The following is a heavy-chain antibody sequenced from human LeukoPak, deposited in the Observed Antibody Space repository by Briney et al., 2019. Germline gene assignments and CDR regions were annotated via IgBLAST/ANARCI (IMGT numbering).Heavy chain of an antibody. CDR2: IRSKANSYAT. Sequence: PGGSLRLSCAASGFTFSGSAMHWVRQASGKGLEWVGRIRSKANSYATAYAESVKGRFTISRDDSKNTAYLQMNSLKPEDTAVYYCSADCSGGSCSYYGMDVWGQGTTVTVSS. J-gene: IGHJ6*02. CDR1: GFTFSGSA. D-gene: IGHD2-15*01. V-gene: IGHV3-73*01. CDR3: SADCSGGSCSYYGMDV.